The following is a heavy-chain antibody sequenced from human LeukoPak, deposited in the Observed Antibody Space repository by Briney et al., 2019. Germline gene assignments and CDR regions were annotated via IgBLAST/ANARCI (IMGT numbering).Heavy chain of an antibody. CDR2: ISSSSSYI. V-gene: IGHV3-21*01. CDR1: GFTFSSYS. D-gene: IGHD6-13*01. Sequence: GGSLRLSCAASGFTFSSYSMNWVRQAPGKGLEWVSSISSSSSYIYYADSVKGRFTISRDNAKNSLYLQMNSLRAEDTAVYYCAREQHSSWYSSAFDIWGQGTMSPSLQ. J-gene: IGHJ3*02. CDR3: AREQHSSWYSSAFDI.